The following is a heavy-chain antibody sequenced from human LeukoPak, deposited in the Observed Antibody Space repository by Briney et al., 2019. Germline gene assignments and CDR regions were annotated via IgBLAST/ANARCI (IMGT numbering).Heavy chain of an antibody. Sequence: GGSLRLSCAASGFTFSDYYMSWIRQAPGKGLEWVSYISSSGSTIYYADSVKGRFTIPRDNAKNSLYLQMNSLRAEDTAVYYCARVKKGSGSYYNVYWFDPWGQGTLVTVSS. CDR2: ISSSGSTI. J-gene: IGHJ5*02. CDR1: GFTFSDYY. D-gene: IGHD3-10*01. V-gene: IGHV3-11*04. CDR3: ARVKKGSGSYYNVYWFDP.